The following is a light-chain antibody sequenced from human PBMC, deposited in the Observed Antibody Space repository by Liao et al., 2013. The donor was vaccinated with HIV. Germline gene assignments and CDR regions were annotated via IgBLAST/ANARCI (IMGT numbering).Light chain of an antibody. CDR2: YDG. J-gene: IGLJ3*02. CDR3: QVWDRDTDHWV. V-gene: IGLV3-21*04. CDR1: NIGGKT. Sequence: SYVLTQPPSVSVAPGKTASITCGGNNIGGKTVHWYQQKPGQAPVVVIYYDGDRPSGIPERFSGSNSGNTATLTISRVEAGDEADYYCQVWDRDTDHWVFGGGTKLTVL.